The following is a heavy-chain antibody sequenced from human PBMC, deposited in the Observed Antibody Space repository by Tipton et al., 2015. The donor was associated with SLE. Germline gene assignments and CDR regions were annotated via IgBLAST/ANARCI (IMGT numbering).Heavy chain of an antibody. CDR1: GGSITSGTYY. D-gene: IGHD3-3*01. CDR2: IYTSGST. Sequence: TLSLTCSVSGGSITSGTYYWSWIRQPAGKGLEWIGHIYTSGSTKYNPSLQSRVTISVDTSKNQFSLKLTSVTAAATGVYYCARTSTYYDFWSGSYYYYYYIDVWGKGSTVTVSS. V-gene: IGHV4-61*09. J-gene: IGHJ6*03. CDR3: ARTSTYYDFWSGSYYYYYYIDV.